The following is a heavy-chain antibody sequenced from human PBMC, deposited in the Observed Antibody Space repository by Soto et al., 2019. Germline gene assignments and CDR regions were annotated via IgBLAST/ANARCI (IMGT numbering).Heavy chain of an antibody. CDR2: ISAAGDP. J-gene: IGHJ6*02. Sequence: EVQLVESGGGLVQPGGPLRLSCEPSGFTSRNYAMHWVRQGTGKGLEWVSGISAAGDPDYADSVEGRFTISRENAQNSFFLQMNSLRVGDTAVYYCARTDRDFYGLDVWGQGTTVIVSS. CDR3: ARTDRDFYGLDV. V-gene: IGHV3-13*05. CDR1: GFTSRNYA.